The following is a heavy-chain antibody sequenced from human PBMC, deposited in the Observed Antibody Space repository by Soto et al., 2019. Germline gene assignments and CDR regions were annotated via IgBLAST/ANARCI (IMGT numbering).Heavy chain of an antibody. D-gene: IGHD2-2*01. CDR2: IYYSGST. CDR1: GGSISSYY. CDR3: ARHSESCSSTSCRPFDY. J-gene: IGHJ4*02. Sequence: SETLSLTCTVSGGSISSYYWSWIRQPPGKGLEWIGYIYYSGSTNYNPSLKSRVTISVDTSKNQFSLKLSSVTAADTAVYYCARHSESCSSTSCRPFDYWGQGTLVTVSS. V-gene: IGHV4-59*08.